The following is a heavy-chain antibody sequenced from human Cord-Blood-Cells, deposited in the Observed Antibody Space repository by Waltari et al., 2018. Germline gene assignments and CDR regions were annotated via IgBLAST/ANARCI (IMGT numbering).Heavy chain of an antibody. Sequence: QVQLVESGGGVVQPGRSLRLSCAASGFTFSSYGMHWVRQAPGKGLEWVAVIWYDGSNEYYADSVKGRFTISRDNSKNTLYLQMNSLRAEDTAVYYCARDAFDIWGQGTMVTVSS. V-gene: IGHV3-33*01. J-gene: IGHJ3*02. CDR1: GFTFSSYG. CDR2: IWYDGSNE. CDR3: ARDAFDI.